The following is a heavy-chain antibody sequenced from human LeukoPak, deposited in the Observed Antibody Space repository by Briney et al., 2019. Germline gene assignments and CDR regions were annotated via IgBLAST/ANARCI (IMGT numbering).Heavy chain of an antibody. D-gene: IGHD3-10*01. J-gene: IGHJ4*02. CDR2: INYSGST. V-gene: IGHV4-39*01. CDR1: SASVSSTGYY. CDR3: ALWVTCGSASYEYQK. Sequence: SETLSPTWTVSSASVSSTGYYCAWIRQPPGKGLEWIGSINYSGSTYYNPSLKSRVTMAVDTSKNQFSLRLSSVTAADTAVFYCALWVTCGSASYEYQKRGQGTLVTVSS.